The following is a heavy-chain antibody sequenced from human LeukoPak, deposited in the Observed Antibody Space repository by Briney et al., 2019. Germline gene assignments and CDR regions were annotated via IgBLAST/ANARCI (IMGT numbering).Heavy chain of an antibody. Sequence: GGSLRLSCAASGFTLNNYWMNWVRQAPGKGLERVANIWEDGSQKYYVDSVKGRFTISRDNAKNSLYLQMNSLRAEDTAVYYCARGDSSSKIDYWGQGTLVTVSS. V-gene: IGHV3-7*01. CDR3: ARGDSSSKIDY. J-gene: IGHJ4*02. CDR2: IWEDGSQK. CDR1: GFTLNNYW. D-gene: IGHD6-6*01.